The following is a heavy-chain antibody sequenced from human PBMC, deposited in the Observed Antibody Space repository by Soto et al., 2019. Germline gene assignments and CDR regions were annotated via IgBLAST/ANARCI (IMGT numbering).Heavy chain of an antibody. CDR3: ARDSTTWFPHYGIDV. CDR2: IYYSGST. D-gene: IGHD2-2*01. Sequence: SETLSLTCTVSGGSISSYYWSWIRQPPGKGLEWIGYIYYSGSTNYNPSLKSRVTISVDTSKNQFSLKLSSVTAADTAVYYCARDSTTWFPHYGIDVWGQGTTVTVSS. CDR1: GGSISSYY. J-gene: IGHJ6*02. V-gene: IGHV4-59*01.